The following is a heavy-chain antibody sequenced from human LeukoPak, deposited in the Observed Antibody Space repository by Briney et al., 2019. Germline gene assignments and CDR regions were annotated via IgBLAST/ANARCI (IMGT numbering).Heavy chain of an antibody. CDR2: IYTSGST. Sequence: SETLSLTCTVSGGSISSYYWSWIRQPAGKGLEWIGRIYTSGSTNYNPSLKSRVTMSVDTSKNQFSLKLSSVTAADTAMYYCAREQGPYYGSGSYYTLFDYWGQGTLVTVSS. CDR3: AREQGPYYGSGSYYTLFDY. CDR1: GGSISSYY. V-gene: IGHV4-4*07. J-gene: IGHJ4*02. D-gene: IGHD3-10*01.